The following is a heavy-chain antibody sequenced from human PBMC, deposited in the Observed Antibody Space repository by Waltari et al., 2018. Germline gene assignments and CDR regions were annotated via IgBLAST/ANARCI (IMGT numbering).Heavy chain of an antibody. D-gene: IGHD4-17*01. CDR2: ISYYVRYK. Sequence: QVQLVESGGGVGQPGRSLRLSCAASGFNFTSYGSHWGRPAPCKGPWVVAFISYYVRYKYYADSLNVRFTISRDNSKNTLYLQMKSLRAEDKAVYYCANGGCSYGDYPPDYWGQGTLVTVSS. CDR3: ANGGCSYGDYPPDY. J-gene: IGHJ4*02. CDR1: GFNFTSYG. V-gene: IGHV3-30*18.